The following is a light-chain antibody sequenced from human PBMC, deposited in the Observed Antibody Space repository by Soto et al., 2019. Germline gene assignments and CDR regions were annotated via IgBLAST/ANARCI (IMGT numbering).Light chain of an antibody. CDR3: QEHGTYPLT. CDR2: KAS. Sequence: DKPLTQSPSTLSASIGDRVTITCRASRNVGDWLAWFQQKPGKDPKLLIYKASPLDSGVPSRFRGTASGTEFTLTISRLQLDDYASSYCQEHGTYPLTFGGGTKVELK. CDR1: RNVGDW. V-gene: IGKV1-5*03. J-gene: IGKJ4*02.